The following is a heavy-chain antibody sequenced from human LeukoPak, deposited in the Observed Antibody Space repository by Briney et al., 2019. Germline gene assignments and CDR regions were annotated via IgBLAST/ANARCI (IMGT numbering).Heavy chain of an antibody. CDR1: GGSISSSSYY. Sequence: PSETLSLTCTVSGGSISSSSYYWGWIRQPPGKGLEWIGSIYYSGSPYYNPSLKSRVTISVDKSKNQFSLKLSSVTAADTAVYYCARVRPVLWFGELPGSAFDIWGQGTMVTVSS. V-gene: IGHV4-39*07. D-gene: IGHD3-10*01. CDR3: ARVRPVLWFGELPGSAFDI. J-gene: IGHJ3*02. CDR2: IYYSGSP.